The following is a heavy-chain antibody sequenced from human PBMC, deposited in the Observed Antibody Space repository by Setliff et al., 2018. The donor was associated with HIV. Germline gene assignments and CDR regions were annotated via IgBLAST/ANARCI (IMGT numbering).Heavy chain of an antibody. Sequence: SETLSLTCTVSGGSISSGGYYWSWIRQHPGKGLEWIGYIYYSGSTYYNPSLKSRVTISVDTSKNQFSLKLSSVTAADTAVYYCARGAYIKMNYCFDYWGRGTLVTVSS. CDR3: ARGAYIKMNYCFDY. V-gene: IGHV4-31*03. D-gene: IGHD3-16*01. J-gene: IGHJ4*02. CDR2: IYYSGST. CDR1: GGSISSGGYY.